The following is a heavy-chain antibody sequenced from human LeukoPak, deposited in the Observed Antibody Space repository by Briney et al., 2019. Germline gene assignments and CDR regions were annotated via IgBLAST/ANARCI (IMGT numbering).Heavy chain of an antibody. CDR3: ARAMIVVVPAASTDDAFDI. D-gene: IGHD2-2*01. CDR2: LSGSGTTT. CDR1: EFTFNRNA. V-gene: IGHV3-23*01. J-gene: IGHJ3*02. Sequence: QTGGCLRLSCAASEFTFNRNAMSWVRQAPGKGLEWVSCLSGSGTTTYYADSVKGRFTISRDNSKNTLYLQMNSLRAEDTAVYYCARAMIVVVPAASTDDAFDIWGQGTMVTVSS.